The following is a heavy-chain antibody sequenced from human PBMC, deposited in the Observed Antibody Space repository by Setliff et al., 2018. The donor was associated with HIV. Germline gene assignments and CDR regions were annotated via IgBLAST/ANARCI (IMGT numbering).Heavy chain of an antibody. D-gene: IGHD3-22*01. CDR2: IYSSGST. CDR3: ARVGPSYYYDTSGYSPDAFEI. Sequence: SETLSLTCIVSGGSITSSGYNWNWIRQHPGKGLEWIGYIYSSGSTGYNPSLMSRVTMSVDTSKNQFSLKLNSVTAADTAVYYCARVGPSYYYDTSGYSPDAFEIWGQGTMVTVSS. J-gene: IGHJ3*02. V-gene: IGHV4-31*03. CDR1: GGSITSSGYN.